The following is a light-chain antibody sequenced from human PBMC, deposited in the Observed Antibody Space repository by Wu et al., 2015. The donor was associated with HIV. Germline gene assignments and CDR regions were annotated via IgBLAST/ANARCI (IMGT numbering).Light chain of an antibody. CDR1: QSVSSSY. Sequence: EILLTQSPGTLSLSPGERATLSCRASQSVSSSYLAWYQQKPGQAPRLLIYDTSNRATGIPDRFSGSGSGPDFTLTISRLEPEDFAVYYCQHYSSSPGYTFGQGTKLEIK. J-gene: IGKJ2*01. CDR2: DTS. V-gene: IGKV3-20*01. CDR3: QHYSSSPGYT.